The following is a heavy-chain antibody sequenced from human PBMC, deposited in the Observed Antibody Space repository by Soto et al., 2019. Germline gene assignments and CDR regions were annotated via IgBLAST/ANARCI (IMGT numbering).Heavy chain of an antibody. J-gene: IGHJ5*02. CDR2: LSYDGSDR. CDR1: GFTFSSFA. Sequence: QVQLVESGGGVVQPGRSLRLSCAASGFTFSSFAMHWVRQAPGKGLEWVASLSYDGSDRYYEDSVKGRHIISRDNSKNTVYLQLNSLRSEDTAVYYCARGGQWLVNWFDPWGQGNLVTVSS. D-gene: IGHD6-19*01. V-gene: IGHV3-30*04. CDR3: ARGGQWLVNWFDP.